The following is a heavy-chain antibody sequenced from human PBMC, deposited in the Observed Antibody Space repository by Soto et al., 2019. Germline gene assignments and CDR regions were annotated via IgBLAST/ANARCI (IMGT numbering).Heavy chain of an antibody. CDR1: GFNFGNNW. CDR2: MNSDGRTT. J-gene: IGHJ4*02. Sequence: GGSLRLSCAASGFNFGNNWMHWVRQAPGKGLEWVSRMNSDGRTTNYADSVKGRFTVSRDNAKNTLYLQMNSLRAEDTAVYYCATAEVDYWGPGTPVTVSS. V-gene: IGHV3-74*01. CDR3: ATAEVDY.